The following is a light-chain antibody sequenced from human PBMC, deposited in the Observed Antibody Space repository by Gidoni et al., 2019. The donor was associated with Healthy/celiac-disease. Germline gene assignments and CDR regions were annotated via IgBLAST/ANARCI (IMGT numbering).Light chain of an antibody. Sequence: DIQMTQSPSSLSASVGDRVTITCRASQSISTYLNWYQQKPGKAHKLLIYAASSLQSGVPSRFSGSGSGTDFIFTISSLQPEDFATYYCQQSYSTQVTFXXXTRLEI. CDR3: QQSYSTQVT. CDR2: AAS. J-gene: IGKJ5*01. CDR1: QSISTY. V-gene: IGKV1-39*01.